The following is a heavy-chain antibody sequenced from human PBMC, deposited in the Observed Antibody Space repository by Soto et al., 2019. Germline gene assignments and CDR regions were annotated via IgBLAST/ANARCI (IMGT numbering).Heavy chain of an antibody. V-gene: IGHV1-8*01. CDR1: GYTFTSYD. CDR2: MNPNSGNT. Sequence: ASVKVSCKASGYTFTSYDINWVRQATGQGLEWMGWMNPNSGNTGYAQKFQGRVTMTRNTSISTAYMELSSLRSEDTAVYYCARDATNYDFWSGEYPPAPGSYGMDVWGQGTTVTVSS. D-gene: IGHD3-3*01. J-gene: IGHJ6*02. CDR3: ARDATNYDFWSGEYPPAPGSYGMDV.